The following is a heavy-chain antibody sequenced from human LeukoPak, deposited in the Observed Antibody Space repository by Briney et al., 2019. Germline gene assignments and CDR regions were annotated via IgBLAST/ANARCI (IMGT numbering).Heavy chain of an antibody. J-gene: IGHJ4*02. CDR3: AKAPLHYDYWQYYFDY. D-gene: IGHD3-22*01. Sequence: PGGSLRLSCAASGFTFSSYAMSWVRQAPGKGLEWVSAISGSGGSTYYADSVKGRFTISRDNSKNTLYLQMNSLRAEDTAVYYCAKAPLHYDYWQYYFDYWGQGTLVTVSS. CDR1: GFTFSSYA. V-gene: IGHV3-23*01. CDR2: ISGSGGST.